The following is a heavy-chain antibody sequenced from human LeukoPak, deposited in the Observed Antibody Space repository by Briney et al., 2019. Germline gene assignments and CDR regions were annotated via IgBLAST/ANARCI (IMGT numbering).Heavy chain of an antibody. Sequence: GGSLRLSCAASGFTFSSYAMSWVRQAPGKGLEWVSAISGSGGNTYYADSVKGRFTISRDNSKNTLYLQMDSLRAEDTAVYYCAKDLVPGVAVAGTGFDSWGQGTLVTVSS. CDR2: ISGSGGNT. CDR3: AKDLVPGVAVAGTGFDS. D-gene: IGHD6-19*01. J-gene: IGHJ4*02. V-gene: IGHV3-23*01. CDR1: GFTFSSYA.